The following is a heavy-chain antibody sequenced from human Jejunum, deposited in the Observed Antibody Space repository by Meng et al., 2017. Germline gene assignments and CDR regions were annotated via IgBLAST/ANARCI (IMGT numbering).Heavy chain of an antibody. V-gene: IGHV1-46*01. Sequence: QVQLGQAGAEVKKPRASVKVSCKSAEYSFSNYYLHWMRQAPGQGLEWLGVSNPGGGSTNYAQKFQGRVTMTRDTSANTVYMELGSLKSEDTAVYYCVREFRGGYFDYWGQGTLVTVSS. CDR1: EYSFSNYY. J-gene: IGHJ4*02. CDR3: VREFRGGYFDY. CDR2: SNPGGGST. D-gene: IGHD3-16*01.